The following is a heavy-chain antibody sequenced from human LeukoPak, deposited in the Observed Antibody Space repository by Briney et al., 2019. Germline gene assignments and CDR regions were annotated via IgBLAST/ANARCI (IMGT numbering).Heavy chain of an antibody. CDR3: AKGDRLSTPLDY. CDR1: GFTFDDYA. D-gene: IGHD3-22*01. Sequence: GGSLRLPCAASGFTFDDYAMHWVRQAPGKGLEWVSGISWNSGSIGYADSVKGRFTISRDNAKNSLYLQMNSLRAEDTALYYCAKGDRLSTPLDYWGQGTLVTVSS. CDR2: ISWNSGSI. V-gene: IGHV3-9*01. J-gene: IGHJ4*02.